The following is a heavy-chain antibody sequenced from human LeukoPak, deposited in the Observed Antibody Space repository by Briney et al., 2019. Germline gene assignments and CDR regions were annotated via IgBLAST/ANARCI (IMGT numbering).Heavy chain of an antibody. V-gene: IGHV3-48*03. D-gene: IGHD2-2*01. CDR1: GFTFSSYE. Sequence: GGSLRLSCAASGFTFSSYEMNWVRQAPGKGLEWVSYISSSGSTIYYADSVKGRFTISRDNAKNSLYLQMNSLRAEDTAVYYCARDGGYCSSTSCYWRAFDIWGQGTMVTVSS. J-gene: IGHJ3*02. CDR2: ISSSGSTI. CDR3: ARDGGYCSSTSCYWRAFDI.